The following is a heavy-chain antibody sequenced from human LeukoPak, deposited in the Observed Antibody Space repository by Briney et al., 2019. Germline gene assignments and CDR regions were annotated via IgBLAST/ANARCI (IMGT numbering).Heavy chain of an antibody. CDR2: IWYDGSNK. CDR3: ARDSWSGGCCDRYY. CDR1: GFTFSSYD. V-gene: IGHV3-33*01. Sequence: GRSLRLSCAASGFTFSSYDMHWVRQAPGKGLEWVAVIWYDGSNKYYADSRTGRFTISRDNSKNTLYLQMNSVRAEDRAVYYCARDSWSGGCCDRYYWGEGTLVTVSS. J-gene: IGHJ4*02. D-gene: IGHD2-15*01.